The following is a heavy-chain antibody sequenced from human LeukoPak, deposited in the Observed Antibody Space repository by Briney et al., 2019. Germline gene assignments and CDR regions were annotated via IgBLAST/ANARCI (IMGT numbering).Heavy chain of an antibody. V-gene: IGHV3-7*01. J-gene: IGHJ4*02. CDR1: GFTFSRSW. D-gene: IGHD4-17*01. CDR3: ARDPHYGAIDY. CDR2: INPDGSQK. Sequence: GGSLRVSCAASGFTFSRSWMAWVRQAPGKGLEWVADINPDGSQKYYVDSMQGRFTISRDNAKNSLDLQMNSLGAEDTAVYYCARDPHYGAIDYWGQGTLVTVSS.